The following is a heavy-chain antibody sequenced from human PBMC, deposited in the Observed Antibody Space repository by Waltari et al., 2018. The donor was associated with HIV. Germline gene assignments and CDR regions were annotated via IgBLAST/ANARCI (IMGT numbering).Heavy chain of an antibody. J-gene: IGHJ5*02. Sequence: QVQLQESGPGLVKPSQTLSLTCTVSGGSISSGSYYWSWIRQPAGKGLEWIGRIYISGSTTYNPALKRRVTISVDTSKNHFSLKLSSVTAADTAVYYCARGVPAATDWFDPWGQGTLVTVSS. V-gene: IGHV4-61*02. CDR1: GGSISSGSYY. D-gene: IGHD2-2*01. CDR2: IYISGST. CDR3: ARGVPAATDWFDP.